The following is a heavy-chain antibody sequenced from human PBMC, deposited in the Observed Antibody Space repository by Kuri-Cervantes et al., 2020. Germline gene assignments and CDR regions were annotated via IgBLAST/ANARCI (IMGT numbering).Heavy chain of an antibody. CDR3: AREYGDLIPWIQLWPQPFYDY. D-gene: IGHD5-18*01. CDR1: GFTFSSYS. V-gene: IGHV3-21*01. J-gene: IGHJ4*02. CDR2: ISSSSSYI. Sequence: LSLTGAASGFTFSSYSMNWVRQAPGKGLEWVSSISSSSSYIYYADSVKGRFTISRDNAKNSLYLQMNSLRAEDTAVYYCAREYGDLIPWIQLWPQPFYDYWGQGTLVTVSS.